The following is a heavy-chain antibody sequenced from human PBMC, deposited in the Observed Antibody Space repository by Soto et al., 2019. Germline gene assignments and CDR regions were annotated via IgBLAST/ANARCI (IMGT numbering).Heavy chain of an antibody. D-gene: IGHD5-12*01. J-gene: IGHJ4*02. CDR2: IYYTGST. CDR1: GGSISSNNYY. V-gene: IGHV4-39*01. Sequence: PSETLSLTCTVSGGSISSNNYYWGWIRQPPGKGLEWIGSIYYTGSTSYNPSLKSRVTISVDTSKNQFSLKLSSVTAADTAVYYCARRRDGYNYFDYWGQGTLVTVSS. CDR3: ARRRDGYNYFDY.